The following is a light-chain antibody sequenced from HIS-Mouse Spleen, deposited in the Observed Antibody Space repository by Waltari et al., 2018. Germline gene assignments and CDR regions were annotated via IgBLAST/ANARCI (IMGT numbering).Light chain of an antibody. Sequence: SYELTQPPSVSVSPGQTARITCSGGALPKKYPYCYQQKSGQAPVLVIYEDTKRPSGIPERFSGSSSGTMATLTISGAQVEDEADYYCYSTDSSGNHRVFGGGTKLTVL. J-gene: IGLJ2*01. CDR1: ALPKKY. V-gene: IGLV3-10*01. CDR2: EDT. CDR3: YSTDSSGNHRV.